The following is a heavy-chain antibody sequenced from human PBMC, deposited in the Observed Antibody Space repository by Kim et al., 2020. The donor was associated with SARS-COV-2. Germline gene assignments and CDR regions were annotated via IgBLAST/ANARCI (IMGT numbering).Heavy chain of an antibody. CDR3: ARSERDFGDFDY. CDR2: ISSSTTYT. V-gene: IGHV3-11*03. D-gene: IGHD3-16*01. CDR1: GFTFSDYY. Sequence: GSLRLSCAASGFTFSDYYMSWIRQAPGKGLEWVSYISSSTTYTNYADSVKGRFTISRDNAKNSLYLQMNSLRAEDTAVYYCARSERDFGDFDYWGQGTLVTVSS. J-gene: IGHJ4*02.